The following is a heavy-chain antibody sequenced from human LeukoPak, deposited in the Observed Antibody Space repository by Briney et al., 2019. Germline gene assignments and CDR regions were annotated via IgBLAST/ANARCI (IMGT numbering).Heavy chain of an antibody. CDR3: ARDSKDCSSTSCYHFDY. V-gene: IGHV4-34*01. Sequence: SETLSLTCAVYGGSFSGYYWSWIRQPPGKGLEWIGEINHSGSTNYNPSLKSRVTISADTSKNQFSLKLSSVTAADTAVYYCARDSKDCSSTSCYHFDYWGQGTLVTVSS. J-gene: IGHJ4*02. CDR1: GGSFSGYY. D-gene: IGHD2-2*01. CDR2: INHSGST.